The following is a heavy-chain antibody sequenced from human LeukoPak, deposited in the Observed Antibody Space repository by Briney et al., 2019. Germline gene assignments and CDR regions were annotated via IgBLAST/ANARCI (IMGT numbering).Heavy chain of an antibody. CDR2: ISVFSDDT. Sequence: APVKVSCTASGYTFTNYAISWVRQAPGQGLEWMGWISVFSDDTKSAQNLQGRITMTKDTSTSTAYMELRSLRSDDTAVYYCAREADSSGYFFRPDYWGQGTLVTVSS. V-gene: IGHV1-18*01. CDR3: AREADSSGYFFRPDY. D-gene: IGHD3-22*01. CDR1: GYTFTNYA. J-gene: IGHJ4*02.